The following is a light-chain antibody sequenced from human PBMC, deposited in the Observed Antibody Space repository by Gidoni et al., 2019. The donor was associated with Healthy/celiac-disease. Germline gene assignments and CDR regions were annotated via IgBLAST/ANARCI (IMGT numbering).Light chain of an antibody. V-gene: IGLV1-47*01. J-gene: IGLJ3*02. CDR2: RNN. CDR1: SSNIGSNN. CDR3: ASWDYSLSVWV. Sequence: QSVLTPPPSASGTPGQGVTNSSSGSSSNIGSNNVYWYQQLPGTAPNLPTDRNNQRPTGVPYRVSGAKSGTSASLAISGLRSEDEADYYCASWDYSLSVWVFGGGTKLPVL.